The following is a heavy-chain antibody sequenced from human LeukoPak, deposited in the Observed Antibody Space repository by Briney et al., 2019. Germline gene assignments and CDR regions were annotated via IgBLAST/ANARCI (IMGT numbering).Heavy chain of an antibody. CDR2: IYSDNT. CDR3: ARDFSSGSYGIGFYYYYYMDV. V-gene: IGHV3-53*01. J-gene: IGHJ6*03. D-gene: IGHD3-10*01. Sequence: PGGSLRLSCTVSGFTVSSNSMSWVRQAPGKGLEWVSFIYSDNTHYSDSVKGRFTISRDNSKNTLYLQMNSLRAEDTAVYYCARDFSSGSYGIGFYYYYYMDVWGKGTTVTISS. CDR1: GFTVSSNS.